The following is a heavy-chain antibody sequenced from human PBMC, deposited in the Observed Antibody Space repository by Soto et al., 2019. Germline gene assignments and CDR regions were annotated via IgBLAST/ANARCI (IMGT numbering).Heavy chain of an antibody. CDR3: GRANDSLPGAFFAY. V-gene: IGHV4-31*03. CDR2: IYYSGST. Sequence: SETLSLTCTVSGGSISSGGYYWSWIRQHPGKGLEWIGYIYYSGSTYYNPSLKSRVTISVDTSKNQFSLKLSSVTAADTAVYYCGRANDSLPGAFFAYWGRGTLVPVSS. D-gene: IGHD1-1*01. J-gene: IGHJ4*02. CDR1: GGSISSGGYY.